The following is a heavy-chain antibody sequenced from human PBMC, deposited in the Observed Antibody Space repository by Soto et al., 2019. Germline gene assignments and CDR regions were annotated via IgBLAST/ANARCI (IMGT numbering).Heavy chain of an antibody. D-gene: IGHD3-22*01. J-gene: IGHJ4*02. CDR3: ARGVYDSSGYYETDY. Sequence: SVKVSCKASGGTFSSYAISWVRQAPGQGLEWMGGIIPIFGTANYAQKFQGRVTITADESTSTAYMELSSLRSEDTAVYYCARGVYDSSGYYETDYWGQGTLVTVSS. CDR2: IIPIFGTA. CDR1: GGTFSSYA. V-gene: IGHV1-69*13.